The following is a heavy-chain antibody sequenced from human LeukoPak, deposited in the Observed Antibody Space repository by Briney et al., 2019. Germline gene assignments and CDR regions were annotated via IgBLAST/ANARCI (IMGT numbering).Heavy chain of an antibody. CDR2: ISGDGGNT. CDR3: ARDTLYCSRSSCPLGYMDV. CDR1: GFTFSTYT. J-gene: IGHJ6*03. V-gene: IGHV3-64*01. D-gene: IGHD2-2*01. Sequence: GGSLRLSCAASGFTFSTYTMHWVRQAPGKGLEYVSSISGDGGNTYYASSVKGRFTISRDNSKNTVYLQMGSLRAEDMAVYYCARDTLYCSRSSCPLGYMDVRGKGTTVTVSS.